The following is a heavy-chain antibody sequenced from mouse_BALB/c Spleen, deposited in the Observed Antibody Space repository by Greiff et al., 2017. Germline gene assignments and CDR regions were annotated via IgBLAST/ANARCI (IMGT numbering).Heavy chain of an antibody. V-gene: IGHV1-69*02. CDR1: GYTFTSYW. CDR2: IDPSDSYT. J-gene: IGHJ1*01. Sequence: VQLQQPGAELVKPGASVKLSCKASGYTFTSYWMHWVKQRPGQGLEWIGEIDPSDSYTNYNQKFKGKATLTVDKSSSTAYMQLSSLTSEDSAVYYCAGGKGYFDVWGAGTTVTVSS. D-gene: IGHD1-1*02. CDR3: AGGKGYFDV.